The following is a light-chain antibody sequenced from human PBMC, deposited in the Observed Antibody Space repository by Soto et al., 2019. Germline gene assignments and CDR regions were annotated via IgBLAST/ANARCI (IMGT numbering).Light chain of an antibody. CDR1: QSIKSW. Sequence: DIQMTQSPSTLSASVGDRVTITCRASQSIKSWLAWYQQKPGTAPKLLIYDASTLESGVPSRFSGSGSGTEFTLTISSLQPEDFATYYCQQLNNYPRTFGQGTKVDIK. CDR2: DAS. J-gene: IGKJ1*01. CDR3: QQLNNYPRT. V-gene: IGKV1-5*01.